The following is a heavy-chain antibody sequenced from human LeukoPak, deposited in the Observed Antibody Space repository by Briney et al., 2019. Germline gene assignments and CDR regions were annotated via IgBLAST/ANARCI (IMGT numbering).Heavy chain of an antibody. Sequence: GGSLRLSCAASGFTFSSYSMNWVRQAPGKGLEWVSSISSSSSYIYYADSVKGRFTISRDNAKNSLYLQMNSLRAEDTAVYYCARGISSSSCCHFDHWGQRTPGHRLL. CDR2: ISSSSSYI. V-gene: IGHV3-21*01. CDR3: ARGISSSSCCHFDH. D-gene: IGHD2-2*01. J-gene: IGHJ4*02. CDR1: GFTFSSYS.